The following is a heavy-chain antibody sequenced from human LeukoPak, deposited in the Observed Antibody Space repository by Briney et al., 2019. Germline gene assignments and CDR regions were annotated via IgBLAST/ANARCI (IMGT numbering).Heavy chain of an antibody. CDR2: IYYSGST. V-gene: IGHV4-59*01. D-gene: IGHD4-23*01. J-gene: IGHJ6*03. CDR1: GGSISSYY. Sequence: SETLSLTCTVSGGSISSYYWSWIRQPPGKGLEWIGYIYYSGSTNYNPSLKSRVTISVDTSKNQFSLKLSSVTAADTAVYYCARVIATVDVYYYYYYMDVWGKGTTVTVSS. CDR3: ARVIATVDVYYYYYYMDV.